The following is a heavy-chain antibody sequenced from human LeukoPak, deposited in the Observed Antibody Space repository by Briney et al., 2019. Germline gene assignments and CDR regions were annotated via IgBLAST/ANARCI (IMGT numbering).Heavy chain of an antibody. J-gene: IGHJ5*02. Sequence: GGSLRLSCAASGFTFSDYYMSWIRQAPGKGLEWVSYISSSGSTIYYADSVKGRFTISRDNAKNSLYLQMNSLRAEDMALYYCAKARLHDFIPGYDWFDPWGQGTLVTVSS. CDR2: ISSSGSTI. D-gene: IGHD5-24*01. CDR1: GFTFSDYY. V-gene: IGHV3-11*01. CDR3: AKARLHDFIPGYDWFDP.